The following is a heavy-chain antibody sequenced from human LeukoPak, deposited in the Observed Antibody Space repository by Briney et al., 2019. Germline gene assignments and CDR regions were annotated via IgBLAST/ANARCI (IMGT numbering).Heavy chain of an antibody. J-gene: IGHJ4*02. V-gene: IGHV3-21*01. D-gene: IGHD2-2*01. Sequence: PGGSLRLSCAASGFTFRTYAMNWVRQAPGKGLEWVSSISSSSSYIYYADSVKGRFTISRDNAKNSLYLQMNSLRAEDTAVYYCARDRDQLLPGYATFDYWGQGTLVTVSS. CDR2: ISSSSSYI. CDR1: GFTFRTYA. CDR3: ARDRDQLLPGYATFDY.